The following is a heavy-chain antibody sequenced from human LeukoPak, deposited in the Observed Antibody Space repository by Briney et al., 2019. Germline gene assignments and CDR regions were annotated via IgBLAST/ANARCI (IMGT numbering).Heavy chain of an antibody. CDR3: ARYGHVIQLPPY. CDR1: GGTFSNYA. Sequence: SVKVSCKASGGTFSNYAISWVRQAPGQGLEWMGRIIPILDIANYAQKFQGRVTITADKSTSTAYMELSSLRSEDTAVYYCARYGHVIQLPPYWGQGTLVTVSS. V-gene: IGHV1-69*04. D-gene: IGHD5-18*01. CDR2: IIPILDIA. J-gene: IGHJ1*01.